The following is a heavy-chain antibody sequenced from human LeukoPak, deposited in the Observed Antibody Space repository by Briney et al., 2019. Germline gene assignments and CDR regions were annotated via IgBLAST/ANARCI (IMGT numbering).Heavy chain of an antibody. V-gene: IGHV1-46*01. J-gene: IGHJ6*03. CDR2: INPSGGST. CDR1: GYTFTSYY. CDR3: ARDVHDILTGYYYYMDV. Sequence: ASVKVSCKASGYTFTSYYMHWVRQAPGQGLEWMGIINPSGGSTSYAQKFQGRVTMTRDMSTSTVYMELSSLRSEDTAVYYCARDVHDILTGYYYYMDVWGKGTTVTVSS. D-gene: IGHD3-9*01.